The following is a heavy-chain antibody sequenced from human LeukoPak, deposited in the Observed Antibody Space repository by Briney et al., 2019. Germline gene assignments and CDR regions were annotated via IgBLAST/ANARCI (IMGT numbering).Heavy chain of an antibody. J-gene: IGHJ4*02. CDR2: IYYSGST. CDR3: ARDPAGRWLQYEGIDY. V-gene: IGHV4-39*07. Sequence: SETLSLTCTVSGGSISSYYWGWIRQPPGKGLEWIGSIYYSGSTYYNPSLKSRVTISVDTSKNQFSLKLSSVTAADTAVYYCARDPAGRWLQYEGIDYWGQGTLVTVSS. D-gene: IGHD5-24*01. CDR1: GGSISSYY.